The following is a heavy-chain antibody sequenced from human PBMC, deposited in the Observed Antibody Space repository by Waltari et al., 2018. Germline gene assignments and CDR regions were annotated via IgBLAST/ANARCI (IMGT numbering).Heavy chain of an antibody. CDR3: ATDNDSSGYYYCY. V-gene: IGHV1-69-2*01. Sequence: EVQLVQSGAEVKKPGATVKISCKAPGSTCTDYYMHLVHQAPGKGLEWMGRVEPEDGETIYAEKFQGRVTITADTSTDTAYMELSSLRSEDTAVYYCATDNDSSGYYYCYWGQGTLVTVSS. CDR2: VEPEDGET. J-gene: IGHJ4*02. CDR1: GSTCTDYY. D-gene: IGHD3-22*01.